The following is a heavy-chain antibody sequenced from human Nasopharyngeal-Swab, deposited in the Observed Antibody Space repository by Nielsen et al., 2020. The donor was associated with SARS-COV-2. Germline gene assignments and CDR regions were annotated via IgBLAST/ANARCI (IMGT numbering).Heavy chain of an antibody. Sequence: SETLSLTCTVSGGSISSYYWSWIRQPAGKGLEWIGRIYTSGSTNYNPSLKSRVTMSVDTSKNQFSLKLSSVTAADMAVYYCARVDNYYDSSGYRQYYFDYWGQGTLVTVSS. CDR3: ARVDNYYDSSGYRQYYFDY. V-gene: IGHV4-4*07. CDR1: GGSISSYY. D-gene: IGHD3-22*01. J-gene: IGHJ4*02. CDR2: IYTSGST.